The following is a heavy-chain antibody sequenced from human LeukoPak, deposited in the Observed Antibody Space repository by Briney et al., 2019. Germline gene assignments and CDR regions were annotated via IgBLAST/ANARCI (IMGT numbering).Heavy chain of an antibody. CDR1: GGSISSSNW. CDR2: IYLRGNT. CDR3: AADSEGAFDI. J-gene: IGHJ3*02. Sequence: PGTLSLTCAISGGSISSSNWWTWVRQPPGKGLEWVGEIYLRGNTNYNPSLESRVSISVDESKTQLSLRLESVTAADTAVYYCAADSEGAFDIWGQGTMVTVSS. D-gene: IGHD2-15*01. V-gene: IGHV4-4*03.